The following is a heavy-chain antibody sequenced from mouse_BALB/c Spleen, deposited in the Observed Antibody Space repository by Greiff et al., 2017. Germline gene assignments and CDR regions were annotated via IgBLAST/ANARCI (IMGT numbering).Heavy chain of an antibody. V-gene: IGHV2-9*02. CDR1: GFSLTSYG. D-gene: IGHD2-3*01. J-gene: IGHJ3*01. CDR3: ARDRDGRGFAY. CDR2: IWAGGST. Sequence: QVHVKQSGPGLVAPSQSLSITCTVSGFSLTSYGVHWVRQPPGKGLEWLGVIWAGGSTNYNSALMSRLSISKDNSKSQVFLKMNSLQTDDTAMYYCARDRDGRGFAYWGQGTLVTVSA.